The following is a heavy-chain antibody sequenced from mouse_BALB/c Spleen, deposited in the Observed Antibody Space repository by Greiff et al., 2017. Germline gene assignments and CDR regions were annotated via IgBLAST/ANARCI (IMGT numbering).Heavy chain of an antibody. V-gene: IGHV1-4*02. CDR1: GYTFTSYT. CDR3: ARRDYYGSSYLDN. D-gene: IGHD1-1*01. Sequence: QVQLKQSAAELARPGASVKMSCKASGYTFTSYTMHWVKQRPGQGLEWIGYINPSSGYTEYNQKFKDKTTLTADKSSSTAYMQLSSLTSEDSAVYYCARRDYYGSSYLDNWGQSATLSDSS. CDR2: INPSSGYT. J-gene: IGHJ2*01.